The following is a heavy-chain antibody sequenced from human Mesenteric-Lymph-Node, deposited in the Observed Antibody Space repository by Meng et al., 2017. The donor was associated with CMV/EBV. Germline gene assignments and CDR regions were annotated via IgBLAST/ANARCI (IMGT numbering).Heavy chain of an antibody. J-gene: IGHJ6*02. Sequence: GGSLRLSCAASGFTFSSCAMHWVRQAPGKGLEWVAVISYDGSNKHYADSVKGRFTISRDNSMNTLYLQMNSPRAEDTAVYYCAKDLVPAAISSYGMDVWGQGTTVTVSS. CDR1: GFTFSSCA. CDR3: AKDLVPAAISSYGMDV. D-gene: IGHD2-2*02. CDR2: ISYDGSNK. V-gene: IGHV3-30-3*01.